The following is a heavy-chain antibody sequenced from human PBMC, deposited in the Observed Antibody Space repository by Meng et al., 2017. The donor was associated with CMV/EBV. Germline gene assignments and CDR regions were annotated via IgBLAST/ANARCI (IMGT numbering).Heavy chain of an antibody. Sequence: ASVKVSCKASGYTFTSYDINWVRQATGQGLEWMGWMNPNSGNTGYAQKFQGRVTMTRNTSISTAYMELSSLRSEDTAVYYCARGRRHKLGKNNYWFDPWGQGTLVTV. CDR3: ARGRRHKLGKNNYWFDP. V-gene: IGHV1-8*01. J-gene: IGHJ5*02. CDR1: GYTFTSYD. CDR2: MNPNSGNT. D-gene: IGHD7-27*01.